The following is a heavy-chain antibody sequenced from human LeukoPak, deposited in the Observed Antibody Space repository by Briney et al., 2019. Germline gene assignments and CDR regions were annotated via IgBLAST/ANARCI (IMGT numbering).Heavy chain of an antibody. J-gene: IGHJ3*01. D-gene: IGHD3-22*01. CDR2: ISSSGTT. V-gene: IGHV4-61*01. CDR1: GGSISSSSYY. CDR3: ARGPTMIDYAFDF. Sequence: PSETLSLTCTVSGGSISSSSYYWSWIRQPPGKGLEWIGYISSSGTTNYNPSLKSRLTISMDTSTTQLSLKLTSVTAADTAVYYCARGPTMIDYAFDFWGQGTMVTVSS.